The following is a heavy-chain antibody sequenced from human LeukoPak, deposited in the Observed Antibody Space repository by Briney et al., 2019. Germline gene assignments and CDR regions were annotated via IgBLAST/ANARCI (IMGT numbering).Heavy chain of an antibody. J-gene: IGHJ4*02. CDR1: GFTFSDFG. CDR2: IRRDGDVI. V-gene: IGHV3-30*02. CDR3: AKDLRYYGSGSYYKFRDY. Sequence: GGSLRLSCEASGFTFSDFGMHWVRQAPGKGLEWVAFIRRDGDVIYYADSVKGRFTISRDNSKNTLYLQMNSLRAEDTAVYYCAKDLRYYGSGSYYKFRDYWGQGTLVTVSS. D-gene: IGHD3-10*01.